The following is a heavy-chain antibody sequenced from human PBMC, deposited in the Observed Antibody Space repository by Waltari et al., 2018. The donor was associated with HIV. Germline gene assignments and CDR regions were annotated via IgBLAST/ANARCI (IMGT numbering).Heavy chain of an antibody. CDR3: ARGGVTVVVTDIEGGYDY. D-gene: IGHD2-21*02. CDR1: GGSFSGYY. J-gene: IGHJ4*02. Sequence: QVQLQQWGAGLLKPSETLSLTCAVYGGSFSGYYWSWIRQPTGKGLEWIGEINHSGSTNFNPSLKSRVSMSVDTSKNQFSLKLSSVTAADTAVYYCARGGVTVVVTDIEGGYDYWGQGTLVTVSS. V-gene: IGHV4-34*01. CDR2: INHSGST.